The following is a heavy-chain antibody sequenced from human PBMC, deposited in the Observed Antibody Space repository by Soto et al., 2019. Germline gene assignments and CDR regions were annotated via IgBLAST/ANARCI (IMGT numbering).Heavy chain of an antibody. CDR3: SRGILV. Sequence: QVQLQESGPGLVKPSQTLSLTCTVSGGSINSGGYCWSWIRQHPGKGLDWIGCISYGGSTSYNPSPKRRYTISVDAAKNQFSLKLASVTAADTAVHYCSRGILVWGQGALITVSS. J-gene: IGHJ4*02. V-gene: IGHV4-31*03. D-gene: IGHD5-18*01. CDR1: GGSINSGGYC. CDR2: ISYGGST.